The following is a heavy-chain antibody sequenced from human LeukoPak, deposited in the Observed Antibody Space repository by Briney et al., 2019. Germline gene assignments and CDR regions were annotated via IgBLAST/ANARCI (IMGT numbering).Heavy chain of an antibody. V-gene: IGHV3-15*01. CDR1: GSTFSNAW. CDR3: TRDFWSGYSIDP. CDR2: IKSKTDGGTT. D-gene: IGHD3-3*01. Sequence: GGSLRLSCAAPGSTFSNAWMSWVRQAPGKGLEWVGRIKSKTDGGTTDYAAPVKGRFTISRDDSKNTLYLQMNSLKTEDTAVYYCTRDFWSGYSIDPWGQGTLVTVSS. J-gene: IGHJ5*02.